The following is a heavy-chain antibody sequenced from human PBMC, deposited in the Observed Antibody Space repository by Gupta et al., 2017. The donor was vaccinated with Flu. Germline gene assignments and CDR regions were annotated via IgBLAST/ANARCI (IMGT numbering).Heavy chain of an antibody. Sequence: QVQLVESGGGVVQPGRSLRLSCAASGFTFSSYGMHWVRQAPGKGLEWVAVIWYDGSNKYYADSVKGRFTISRDNSKNTLYLQMNSLRAEDTAVYYCARDYSCSGGSCYPDPSWFDPWGQGTLVTVSS. J-gene: IGHJ5*02. CDR3: ARDYSCSGGSCYPDPSWFDP. CDR2: IWYDGSNK. D-gene: IGHD2-15*01. V-gene: IGHV3-33*01. CDR1: GFTFSSYG.